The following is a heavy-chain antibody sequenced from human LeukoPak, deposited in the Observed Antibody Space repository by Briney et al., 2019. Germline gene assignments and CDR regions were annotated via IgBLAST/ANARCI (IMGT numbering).Heavy chain of an antibody. J-gene: IGHJ3*02. V-gene: IGHV3-7*01. Sequence: PGGSLRLSCAASGFTFSSYWMSWVRQAPGKGLEWVANIKQDGSEKYYVDSVKGRFTISRDNAKNSLYLQMNSLRADDTAVYYCAREDYDILTDQQGAFDIWGLGIMVTASS. CDR1: GFTFSSYW. CDR3: AREDYDILTDQQGAFDI. CDR2: IKQDGSEK. D-gene: IGHD3-9*01.